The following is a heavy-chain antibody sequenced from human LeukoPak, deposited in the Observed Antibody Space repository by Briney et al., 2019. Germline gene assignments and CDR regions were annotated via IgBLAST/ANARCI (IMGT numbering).Heavy chain of an antibody. CDR3: TTGRRGAVFDY. V-gene: IGHV3-15*01. D-gene: IGHD6-19*01. CDR1: GFTFSNAW. Sequence: GGSLRLSCAASGFTFSNAWMNWVRQAPGKGLEWVDRLKSKTDGGTTEYTAPAKGRFTISRDESKNLLYLQMNSLKTEDTAVYYCTTGRRGAVFDYWGQGTLVTVSS. J-gene: IGHJ4*02. CDR2: LKSKTDGGTT.